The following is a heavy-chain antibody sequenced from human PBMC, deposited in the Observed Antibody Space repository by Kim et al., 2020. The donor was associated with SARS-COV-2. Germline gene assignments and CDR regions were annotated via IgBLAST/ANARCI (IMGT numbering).Heavy chain of an antibody. V-gene: IGHV3-11*05. D-gene: IGHD1-26*01. Sequence: GGSLRLSCAASGFTFSDYYMSWIRQAPGKGLEWVSYISSSSSYTNNANAVKGRFTISRENAKNSLYLKMNSVRAEDTAVYYCARDGVVGARNDYWGQGTLVTVSS. J-gene: IGHJ4*02. CDR2: ISSSSSYT. CDR1: GFTFSDYY. CDR3: ARDGVVGARNDY.